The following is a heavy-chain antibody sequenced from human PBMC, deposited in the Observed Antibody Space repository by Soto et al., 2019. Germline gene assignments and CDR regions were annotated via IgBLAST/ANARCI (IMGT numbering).Heavy chain of an antibody. J-gene: IGHJ4*02. V-gene: IGHV4-30-2*01. CDR2: IYHSGST. CDR3: ARDYGSGSYGFFYFDY. D-gene: IGHD3-10*01. CDR1: GGSISSGGYS. Sequence: SETLSLTCAVSGGSISSGGYSWSWIRQPPGKGLEWIGYIYHSGSTYYNPSLKSRVTISRDNAKNSLYLQMNSLRAEDTAVYYCARDYGSGSYGFFYFDYWGQGTLVTVSS.